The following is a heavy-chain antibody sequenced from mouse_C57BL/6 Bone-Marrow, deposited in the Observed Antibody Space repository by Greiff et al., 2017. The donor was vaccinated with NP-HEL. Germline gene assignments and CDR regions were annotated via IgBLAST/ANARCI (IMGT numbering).Heavy chain of an antibody. CDR3: ARVSE. CDR2: ISYDGSN. CDR1: GYSITSGYY. J-gene: IGHJ2*01. V-gene: IGHV3-6*01. Sequence: EVKLLESGPGLVKPSQSLSLTCSVTGYSITSGYYWNWIRQFPGNKLEWMGYISYDGSNNYNPSLKNRISITRDTSKNQFFLKLNSVTTEDTATYYCARVSEWGQGTTLTVSS.